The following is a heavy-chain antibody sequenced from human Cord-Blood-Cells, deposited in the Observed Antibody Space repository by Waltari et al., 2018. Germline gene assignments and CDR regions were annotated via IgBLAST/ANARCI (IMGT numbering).Heavy chain of an antibody. CDR3: ARGEGYCSSTSCYYFDY. J-gene: IGHJ4*02. V-gene: IGHV4-34*01. CDR1: GGSFSGYY. CDR2: INHSGST. Sequence: QVQLQQLGAGLLKPSETLSLTCAVHGGSFSGYYWSWIRQPPGKGLEWIGEINHSGSTNYNPSLKSRVTISVDTSKNQFSLKLSSVTAADTAVYYCARGEGYCSSTSCYYFDYWGQGTLVTVSS. D-gene: IGHD2-2*01.